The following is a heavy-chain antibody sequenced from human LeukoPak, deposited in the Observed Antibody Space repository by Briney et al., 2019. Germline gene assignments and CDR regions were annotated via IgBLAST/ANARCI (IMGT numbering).Heavy chain of an antibody. CDR3: ARLAWVRGVVEGYFDY. D-gene: IGHD3-10*01. CDR2: ISAYNGNT. CDR1: GYSFTGHY. Sequence: GASVKVSCKTSGYSFTGHYMHWVRQAPGQGLEWMGWISAYNGNTNYAQKLQGRVTMTTDTSTSTAYMELRSLRSDDTAVYYCARLAWVRGVVEGYFDYWGQGTLVTVSS. V-gene: IGHV1-18*04. J-gene: IGHJ4*02.